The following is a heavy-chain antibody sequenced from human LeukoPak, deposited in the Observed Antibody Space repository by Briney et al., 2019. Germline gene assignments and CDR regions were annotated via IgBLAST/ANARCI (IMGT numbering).Heavy chain of an antibody. Sequence: PSETLSLTCAVYGGSFSGYYWSWIRQPPGKGLEWIGEINHSGSTNYNPSLKSRVTISVDTSKNQFSLKPSSVTAADTAVYYCARAAGIAAAGNSYWGQGTLVTVSS. CDR1: GGSFSGYY. J-gene: IGHJ4*02. D-gene: IGHD6-13*01. CDR3: ARAAGIAAAGNSY. CDR2: INHSGST. V-gene: IGHV4-34*01.